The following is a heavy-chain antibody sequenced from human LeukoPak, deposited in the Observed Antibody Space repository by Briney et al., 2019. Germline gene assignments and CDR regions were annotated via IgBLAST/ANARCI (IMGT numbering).Heavy chain of an antibody. CDR3: ARGGKTYCSSTSCYGTLWYFDL. CDR1: GYTFTGYY. CDR2: INPNSGGT. V-gene: IGHV1-2*02. Sequence: ASVKVSCKASGYTFTGYYMHWVRRAPGQGLEWMGWINPNSGGTNYAQKFQGRVTMTRDTSISTAYMELSRLRSDDTAVYYCARGGKTYCSSTSCYGTLWYFDLWGRGTLVTVSS. J-gene: IGHJ2*01. D-gene: IGHD2-2*01.